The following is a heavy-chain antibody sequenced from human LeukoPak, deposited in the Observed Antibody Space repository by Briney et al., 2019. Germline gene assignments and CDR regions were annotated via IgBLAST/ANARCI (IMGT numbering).Heavy chain of an antibody. D-gene: IGHD3-10*01. Sequence: GGSLRLSCAASGFTFSNYWMTWVRQAPGKGLEWVANIKQDGSERDYEDSVKGRFTISRDDTKNSLYLQMNSLRAEDTAVYYCARGITMANWGQGTLVTVSS. CDR3: ARGITMAN. CDR1: GFTFSNYW. V-gene: IGHV3-7*04. CDR2: IKQDGSER. J-gene: IGHJ4*02.